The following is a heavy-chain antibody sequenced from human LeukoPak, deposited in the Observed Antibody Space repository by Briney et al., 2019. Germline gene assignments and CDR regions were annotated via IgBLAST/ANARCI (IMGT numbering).Heavy chain of an antibody. CDR2: INPNSGGT. D-gene: IGHD3-10*01. Sequence: ASVKVSCKASGYTFIGYYMHWVRQAPGQGLEWMGLINPNSGGTNYAQKFQGRVTMTRDTSISTAYIELNRLRSDDTAVYYCARDQEAGDRFYNWFDPWGQGTLVTVSS. J-gene: IGHJ5*02. CDR1: GYTFIGYY. V-gene: IGHV1-2*02. CDR3: ARDQEAGDRFYNWFDP.